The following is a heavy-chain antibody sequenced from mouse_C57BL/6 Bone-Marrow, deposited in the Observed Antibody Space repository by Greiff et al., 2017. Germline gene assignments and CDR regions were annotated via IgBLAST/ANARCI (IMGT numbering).Heavy chain of an antibody. CDR1: GFTFSSYG. D-gene: IGHD1-1*01. V-gene: IGHV5-6*02. J-gene: IGHJ4*01. Sequence: EVKLVESGGDLVKPGGSLKLSCAASGFTFSSYGMSWVRQTPDKRLEWVATISSGGSYTYYPDSVKGRFTISRDNAKNTLYLQMSSLKSEDTAMYYCARPLLQAMDYWGQGTSVTVSS. CDR3: ARPLLQAMDY. CDR2: ISSGGSYT.